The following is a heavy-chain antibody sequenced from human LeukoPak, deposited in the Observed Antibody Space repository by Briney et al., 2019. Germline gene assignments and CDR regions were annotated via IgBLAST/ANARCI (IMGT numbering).Heavy chain of an antibody. D-gene: IGHD2-2*01. CDR3: ALPAKGAYFYYYMEV. CDR1: AYTSPNYG. V-gene: IGHV1-18*01. J-gene: IGHJ6*03. CDR2: ISSYNGNT. Sequence: ATVKVSCKASAYTSPNYGITWVRQAPGRGLVWMGWISSYNGNTQDAQKFQGRVTMTTDTPTKTVYMELRSLRSNDTAVYYCALPAKGAYFYYYMEVWGKGTTVTVSS.